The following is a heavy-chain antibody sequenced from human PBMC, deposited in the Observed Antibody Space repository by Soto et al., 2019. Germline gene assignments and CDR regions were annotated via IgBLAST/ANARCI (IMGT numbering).Heavy chain of an antibody. V-gene: IGHV4-59*01. D-gene: IGHD2-21*02. CDR3: ARDLWGYCGTDCYPLDV. Sequence: SETLSLTCTVSGGSISGYYWSWSRQPPGKGLEWIGYMYNTGSTVYNPSFKSRVTISVDTSMNQFSLKLNSVTAADTAVYYCARDLWGYCGTDCYPLDVWGQGTTVT. CDR1: GGSISGYY. J-gene: IGHJ6*02. CDR2: MYNTGST.